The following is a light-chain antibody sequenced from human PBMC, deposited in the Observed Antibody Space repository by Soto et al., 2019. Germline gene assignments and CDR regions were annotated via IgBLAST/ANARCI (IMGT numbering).Light chain of an antibody. J-gene: IGKJ5*01. V-gene: IGKV3D-15*01. Sequence: EIVMTQSPATLSVSAGERATLSCRASQSVSSNLAWYQQKPGQAPRLLIYGAFSRATGIPDRFSASGSGTDFTLTISRLEPEDFAVYYCQQYNNWPSITFGQGTRLEIK. CDR1: QSVSSN. CDR3: QQYNNWPSIT. CDR2: GAF.